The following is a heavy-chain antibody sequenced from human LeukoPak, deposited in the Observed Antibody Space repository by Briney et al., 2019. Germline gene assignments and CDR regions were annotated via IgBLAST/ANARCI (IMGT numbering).Heavy chain of an antibody. CDR3: ARGGDTALPFFDY. V-gene: IGHV3-30*02. J-gene: IGHJ4*02. CDR1: GFTFSSYG. Sequence: PGGPLRLSCAASGFTFSSYGMHWVRQAPGKGLEWVAFIRYDGSNKYYADSVKGRVTISRDNSKNTLYLQMNSLRAEDTAVYYCARGGDTALPFFDYWGQGTLVTVSS. D-gene: IGHD5-18*01. CDR2: IRYDGSNK.